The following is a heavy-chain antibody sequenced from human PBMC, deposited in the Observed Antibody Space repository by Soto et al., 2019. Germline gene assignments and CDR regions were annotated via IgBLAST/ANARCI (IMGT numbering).Heavy chain of an antibody. V-gene: IGHV4-30-2*01. CDR1: GGSISSGGYS. D-gene: IGHD6-19*01. CDR2: IYHSGST. CDR3: ASHSIPGVAGFFLGE. Sequence: SETLSLTCAVSGGSISSGGYSWSWIRQPPGKGLEWIGYIYHSGSTYYNPSLRSRVTISVDRSKNKVSLNLSSVTAADTADYYCASHSIPGVAGFFLGEWGQGTLVTVSS. J-gene: IGHJ4*02.